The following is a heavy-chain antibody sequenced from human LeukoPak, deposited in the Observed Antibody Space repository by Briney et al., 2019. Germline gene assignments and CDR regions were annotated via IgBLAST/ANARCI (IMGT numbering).Heavy chain of an antibody. D-gene: IGHD2-2*01. J-gene: IGHJ4*02. Sequence: SETLSLTCTVSGGSISSGGYYWSWIRQHPGKGLEWIGYIYYSGSTYYNPSLKSRVTISVATSKDQFSLKLSSVTAADTAVYYCARGLRGVVVPAATFDYWGQGTLVTVSS. CDR2: IYYSGST. V-gene: IGHV4-31*03. CDR1: GGSISSGGYY. CDR3: ARGLRGVVVPAATFDY.